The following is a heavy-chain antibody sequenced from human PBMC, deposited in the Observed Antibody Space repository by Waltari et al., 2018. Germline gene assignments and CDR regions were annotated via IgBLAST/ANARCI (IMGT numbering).Heavy chain of an antibody. D-gene: IGHD4-17*01. CDR3: ARPDYGDYVLDY. V-gene: IGHV3-21*01. J-gene: IGHJ4*02. CDR2: ISSSSSYI. Sequence: EVQLVESGGGLVKPGGSLRLSCAASGFTFSSYSMNWVRQAPGKGLEWVSSISSSSSYIYYADSVKGRFTISRDNAKNSLYLQMNSLRAEDTAVYYCARPDYGDYVLDYWGQGTLVTVSS. CDR1: GFTFSSYS.